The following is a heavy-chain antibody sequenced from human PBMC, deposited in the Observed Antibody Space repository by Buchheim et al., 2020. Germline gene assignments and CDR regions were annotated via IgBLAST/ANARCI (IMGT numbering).Heavy chain of an antibody. CDR3: ARGGIGITMMATYFDY. D-gene: IGHD3-22*01. Sequence: QVQLVESGGGVVQPGRSLRLSCAASGFTFSSYAMHWVRQAPGKGLEWVAVISYDGSNKYYADSVKGRFTISRDNSKNTLSLQMNSLRAEDTAVYYCARGGIGITMMATYFDYWGQGTL. CDR2: ISYDGSNK. V-gene: IGHV3-30-3*01. J-gene: IGHJ4*02. CDR1: GFTFSSYA.